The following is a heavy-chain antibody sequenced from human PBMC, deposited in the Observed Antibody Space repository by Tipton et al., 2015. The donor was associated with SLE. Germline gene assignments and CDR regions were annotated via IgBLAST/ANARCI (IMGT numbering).Heavy chain of an antibody. CDR1: GGSITSETYY. CDR3: AKGRVQRGWYDSSGYSVFDN. D-gene: IGHD3-22*01. J-gene: IGHJ4*02. V-gene: IGHV4-61*02. Sequence: TLSLTCTVSGGSITSETYYWNWIRQPAGKGLEWIGRIYTSGTTNYNPSLKSRVTISVDTSKNQISLNLSSVTAADTAVYYCAKGRVQRGWYDSSGYSVFDNWSQGSLVTVSS. CDR2: IYTSGTT.